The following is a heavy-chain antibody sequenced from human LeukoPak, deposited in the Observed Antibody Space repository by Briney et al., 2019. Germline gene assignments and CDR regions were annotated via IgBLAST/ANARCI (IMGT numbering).Heavy chain of an antibody. CDR1: GHTFTSYG. Sequence: ASVKVSCKASGHTFTSYGISWVRQAPGQGLEWMGWISAYNGNTNYAQKLQGRVTMTTDTSTSTAYMELRSLRSDDTAVYYCARDLRPYYYGSGSYNLFDPWGQGTLVTVSS. CDR2: ISAYNGNT. J-gene: IGHJ5*02. D-gene: IGHD3-10*01. V-gene: IGHV1-18*01. CDR3: ARDLRPYYYGSGSYNLFDP.